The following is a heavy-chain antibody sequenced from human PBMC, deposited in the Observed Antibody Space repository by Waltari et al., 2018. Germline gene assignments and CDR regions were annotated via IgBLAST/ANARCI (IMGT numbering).Heavy chain of an antibody. Sequence: EVQLVESGGGMVKPGGSLRFSCAAPGFSFSIYPLSWVRQAPGKGLEWVAFISVNSEYIFYADSVRGRFTISRDNAKNSLYLQMNSLTAEDTAVYYCASLASIWGQGTLVTVSS. D-gene: IGHD3-3*02. J-gene: IGHJ4*02. V-gene: IGHV3-21*02. CDR1: GFSFSIYP. CDR3: ASLASI. CDR2: ISVNSEYI.